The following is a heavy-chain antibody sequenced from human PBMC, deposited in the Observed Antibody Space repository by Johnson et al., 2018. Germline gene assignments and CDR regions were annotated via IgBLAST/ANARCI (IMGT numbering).Heavy chain of an antibody. V-gene: IGHV3-30*18. D-gene: IGHD3-22*01. CDR3: AKLLITMIVVAPFQH. CDR1: GFTFSSYA. Sequence: QVQLVQSGGGVVQPGRSLRLSCAASGFTFSSYAMHWVRQAPGKGLEWVAVISYDGSNKYYADSVKGRFTISRDNSKNTLYLQMNSLRAEDTAVYYCAKLLITMIVVAPFQHWGQGTLVTVSS. CDR2: ISYDGSNK. J-gene: IGHJ1*01.